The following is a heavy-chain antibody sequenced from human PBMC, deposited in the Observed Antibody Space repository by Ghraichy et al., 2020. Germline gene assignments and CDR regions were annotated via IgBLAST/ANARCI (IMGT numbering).Heavy chain of an antibody. CDR1: GFTFSSYD. CDR3: ARGVAAAGGRAGAFDI. J-gene: IGHJ3*02. Sequence: GGSLRLSCAASGFTFSSYDMHWVRQATGKGLEWVSAIGTAGDPYYPGSVKGRFTISRENAKNSLYLQMNSLRAGDTAVYYCARGVAAAGGRAGAFDIWGQGTMVTVSS. V-gene: IGHV3-13*05. D-gene: IGHD6-13*01. CDR2: IGTAGDP.